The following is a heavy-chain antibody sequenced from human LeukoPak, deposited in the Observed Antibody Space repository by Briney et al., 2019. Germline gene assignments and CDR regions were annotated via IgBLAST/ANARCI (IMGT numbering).Heavy chain of an antibody. Sequence: GGSLRLSCAASGFTFSSCELSWIRQAPGKGLEWVSYISSSSTYTNYADSVKGRFTISRDNAKNSLYLQMNSLRAEDTAVYYCATVGEGNSAYDLGPFSYWGQGTLVTVSS. CDR1: GFTFSSCE. CDR2: ISSSSTYT. D-gene: IGHD5-12*01. V-gene: IGHV3-11*06. CDR3: ATVGEGNSAYDLGPFSY. J-gene: IGHJ4*02.